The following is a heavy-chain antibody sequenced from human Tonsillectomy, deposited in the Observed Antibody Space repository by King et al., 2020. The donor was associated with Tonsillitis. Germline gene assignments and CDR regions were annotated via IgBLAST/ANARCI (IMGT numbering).Heavy chain of an antibody. CDR1: GGSISSSDYY. CDR3: ARQPSSGWYGYYYYGMDV. J-gene: IGHJ6*02. Sequence: LQLQESGPGLVKPSETLSLTCTVSGGSISSSDYYWGWIRQPPGKGLEWIGSISYSGGTYYNPSLKSRVTISVDTSQNQFSLKLSSVTAADAAVYYCARQPSSGWYGYYYYGMDVWGQGTTVTVSS. D-gene: IGHD6-19*01. CDR2: ISYSGGT. V-gene: IGHV4-39*01.